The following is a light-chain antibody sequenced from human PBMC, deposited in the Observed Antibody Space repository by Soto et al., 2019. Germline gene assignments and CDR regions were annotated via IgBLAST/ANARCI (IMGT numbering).Light chain of an antibody. J-gene: IGKJ3*01. CDR1: QSIRSW. CDR3: QQYHTFPT. Sequence: DIQMTQSPSTLSASVGDRVTITCRASQSIRSWLAWYQQKPGKAPKVLIYEASRLESGVPSRFSGSGSGTEFTLTINSLQPDDVATYYCQQYHTFPTFGPGTRVEIK. V-gene: IGKV1-5*03. CDR2: EAS.